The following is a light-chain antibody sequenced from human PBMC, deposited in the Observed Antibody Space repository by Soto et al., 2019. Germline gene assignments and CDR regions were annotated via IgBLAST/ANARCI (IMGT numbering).Light chain of an antibody. Sequence: DIQMTQSPSSLSASVGDRVTITCRASQSISSYLNWYQQKPGKVPKLLIYAASSLQSGVPSRFSGSRFGTDFTLTISSLQPEDFATYYCQQSSNMPWTFGQGTKVESK. CDR3: QQSSNMPWT. J-gene: IGKJ1*01. CDR1: QSISSY. V-gene: IGKV1-39*01. CDR2: AAS.